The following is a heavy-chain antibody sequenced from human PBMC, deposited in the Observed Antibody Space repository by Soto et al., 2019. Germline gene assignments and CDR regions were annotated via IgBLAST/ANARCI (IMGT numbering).Heavy chain of an antibody. D-gene: IGHD6-19*01. V-gene: IGHV3-23*01. CDR2: IGGGGGDI. Sequence: EVQVLESGGGLVQPGGSLRLSCAASGFTFSSFHMNWVRQAPGKGLEWVSTIGGGGGDINYADSVKGRFTISRDNSKNRLHLQMNGLRDEDTAIYYCAKRYSSAWGAGMDVWGQGTTVTVSS. CDR1: GFTFSSFH. CDR3: AKRYSSAWGAGMDV. J-gene: IGHJ6*02.